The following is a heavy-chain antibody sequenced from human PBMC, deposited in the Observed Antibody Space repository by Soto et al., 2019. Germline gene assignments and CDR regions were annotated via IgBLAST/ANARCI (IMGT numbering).Heavy chain of an antibody. D-gene: IGHD6-6*01. J-gene: IGHJ5*02. CDR3: ASNSSSSPEYNPFDP. Sequence: PRECLTIPCTSSGNNFSRYWNNLVRPMPGKGLEWMGRIDPSDSYTKYCPSFQGHVTISADKSISTASLPRSSLKASDTAMYYCASNSSSSPEYNPFDPWGQGTLVTVSS. CDR2: IDPSDSYT. CDR1: GNNFSRYW. V-gene: IGHV5-10-1*01.